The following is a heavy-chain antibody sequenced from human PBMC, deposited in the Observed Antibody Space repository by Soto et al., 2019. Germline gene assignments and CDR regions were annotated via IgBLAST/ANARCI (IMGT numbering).Heavy chain of an antibody. CDR3: TRGLPNYSSFDS. V-gene: IGHV3-74*01. J-gene: IGHJ4*02. CDR1: GFTFSSYW. D-gene: IGHD4-4*01. Sequence: EVQLVESGGGLVQPGESLRLSCAASGFTFSSYWMHWIRQAPGKGLVSVSRVSSDGSSTVYANSVKGRLTISRDNAKNTLYLQMNSLSDEDTAVYYCTRGLPNYSSFDSWGQGTLVTVSS. CDR2: VSSDGSST.